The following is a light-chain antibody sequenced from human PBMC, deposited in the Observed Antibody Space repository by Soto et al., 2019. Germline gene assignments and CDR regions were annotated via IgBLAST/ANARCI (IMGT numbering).Light chain of an antibody. Sequence: DIQMTQSPSTLSGSVGDRVTITCRASQTISSWLAWYQQKPGKAPKLLIYKASTLKSGVPSRFSGSGSGTEFTLTISSLQPEDFATYYCQQYDSYPLTFGGGTKVDNK. CDR3: QQYDSYPLT. J-gene: IGKJ4*01. CDR2: KAS. CDR1: QTISSW. V-gene: IGKV1-5*03.